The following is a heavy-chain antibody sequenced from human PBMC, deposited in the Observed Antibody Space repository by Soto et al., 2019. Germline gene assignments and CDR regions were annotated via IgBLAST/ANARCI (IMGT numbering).Heavy chain of an antibody. J-gene: IGHJ4*02. CDR1: GYTFTSYA. CDR2: INAGNGNT. V-gene: IGHV1-3*01. D-gene: IGHD2-15*01. Sequence: ASVKVSCKASGYTFTSYAMHWVRQAPGQRLEWMGWINAGNGNTKYSQKFQGRVTITRDTSASTAYMELSSLRSEDTAVYYCARDGLGYCSGGSCPPHHFDYWGQGPLVTVSS. CDR3: ARDGLGYCSGGSCPPHHFDY.